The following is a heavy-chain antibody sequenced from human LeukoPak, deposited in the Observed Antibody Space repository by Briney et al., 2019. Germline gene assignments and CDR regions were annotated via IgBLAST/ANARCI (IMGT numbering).Heavy chain of an antibody. CDR3: ARRTSEMNYLDY. D-gene: IGHD1-1*01. CDR2: ISYDGSNK. V-gene: IGHV3-30-3*01. Sequence: PGGSLRLSCAASGFTFSSYAMHWVRQAPGKGLEWVAVISYDGSNKYYVDSVKGRFTISRDNAKNSLYLQMNSLRVEDTAVYYCARRTSEMNYLDYWGQGTLVTVSS. J-gene: IGHJ4*02. CDR1: GFTFSSYA.